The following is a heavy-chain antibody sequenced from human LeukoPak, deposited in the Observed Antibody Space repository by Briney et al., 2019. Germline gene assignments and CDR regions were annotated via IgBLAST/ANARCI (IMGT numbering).Heavy chain of an antibody. J-gene: IGHJ1*01. Sequence: ASVKVSCKASGYTFTGYYMHWVRQAPGQGLEWMGIINPSGGSTSYAQKFQGRVTMTRDMSTSTVYMELSSLRSEDTAVYYCARAGYDSSGYGYFQHWGQGTLVTVSS. CDR3: ARAGYDSSGYGYFQH. D-gene: IGHD3-22*01. CDR1: GYTFTGYY. CDR2: INPSGGST. V-gene: IGHV1-46*01.